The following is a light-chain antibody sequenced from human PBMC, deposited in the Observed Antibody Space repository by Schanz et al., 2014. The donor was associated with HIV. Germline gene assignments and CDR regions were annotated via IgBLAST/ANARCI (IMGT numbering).Light chain of an antibody. J-gene: IGLJ2*01. Sequence: QSALTQPASVSGSPGQSITISCTGTSSDGGGDNYVSWYQQHPGKAPKVMIYEVSKRPSGVPDRFSGSKSGNTASLTVTGLQAEDEADYYCSSYAGSYTFEEVFGGGTKLTVL. CDR3: SSYAGSYTFEEV. CDR1: SSDGGGDNY. V-gene: IGLV2-8*01. CDR2: EVS.